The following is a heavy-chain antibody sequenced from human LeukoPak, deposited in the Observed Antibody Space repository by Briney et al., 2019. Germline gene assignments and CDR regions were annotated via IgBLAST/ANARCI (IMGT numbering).Heavy chain of an antibody. V-gene: IGHV3-23*01. Sequence: PGGSLRLSCAASGFIFNICAMIWVRQAPGKGLEWVSGISANGAKTYNGDNVKGRVIISRDNFKNTVYLHMNGLRAEDTAIYYCVKDPLDNWGQGTLVTVSS. J-gene: IGHJ4*02. CDR3: VKDPLDN. CDR1: GFIFNICA. CDR2: ISANGAKT.